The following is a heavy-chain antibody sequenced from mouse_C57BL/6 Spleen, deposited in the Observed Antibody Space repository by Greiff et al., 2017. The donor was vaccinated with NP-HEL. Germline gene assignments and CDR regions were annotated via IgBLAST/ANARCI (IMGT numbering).Heavy chain of an antibody. Sequence: EVKLQESGAELVRPGASVKLSCTASGFNIKDYYMHWVKQRPEQGLEWIGRIDPEDGDTEYAPKFQGKATMTADTSSNTAYLQLSSLTSEDTAVYYCTTPIYYGYDGWYFDVWGTGTTVTVSS. CDR2: IDPEDGDT. V-gene: IGHV14-1*01. D-gene: IGHD2-2*01. CDR3: TTPIYYGYDGWYFDV. CDR1: GFNIKDYY. J-gene: IGHJ1*03.